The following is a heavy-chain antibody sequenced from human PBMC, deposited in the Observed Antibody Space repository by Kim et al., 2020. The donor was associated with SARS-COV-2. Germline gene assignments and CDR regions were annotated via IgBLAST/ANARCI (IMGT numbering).Heavy chain of an antibody. V-gene: IGHV6-1*01. CDR3: ARLGITGTQAAFDI. J-gene: IGHJ3*02. Sequence: AVSVKSRITINPDTSKIQFSLQLNAVTPEDTAVYYCARLGITGTQAAFDIWGQGTMVTVSS. D-gene: IGHD1-20*01.